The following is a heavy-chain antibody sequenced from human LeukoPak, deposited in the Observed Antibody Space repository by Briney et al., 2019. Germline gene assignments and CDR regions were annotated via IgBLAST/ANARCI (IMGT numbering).Heavy chain of an antibody. J-gene: IGHJ4*02. CDR1: GFTFSSYW. CDR2: INSYGSST. CDR3: ARGIAAADIDY. D-gene: IGHD6-13*01. V-gene: IGHV3-74*01. Sequence: GGSLRLSCAASGFTFSSYWMHWVRQAPGKGLVCVSRINSYGSSTSYADSVKGRFTISRDNAKNTLYLQMNSLRAEDTAVYYCARGIAAADIDYWGQGTLVTVSS.